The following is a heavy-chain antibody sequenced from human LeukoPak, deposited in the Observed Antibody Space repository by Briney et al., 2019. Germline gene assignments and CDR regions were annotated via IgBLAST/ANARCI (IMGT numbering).Heavy chain of an antibody. Sequence: KPSETLSLTCTVSGGSISSYYWSWIWQPAGKGLEWIGYIYYSGSTNYNPSLKSRVTISVDTSKNQFSLKLSSVTAADTAVYYCARGDPYSYGAPSLDYWGQGTLVTVSS. J-gene: IGHJ4*02. CDR3: ARGDPYSYGAPSLDY. CDR1: GGSISSYY. CDR2: IYYSGST. V-gene: IGHV4-59*01. D-gene: IGHD5-18*01.